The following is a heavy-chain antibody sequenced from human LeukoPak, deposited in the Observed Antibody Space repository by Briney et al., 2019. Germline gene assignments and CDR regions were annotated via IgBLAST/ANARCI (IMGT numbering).Heavy chain of an antibody. J-gene: IGHJ4*02. D-gene: IGHD2-2*01. Sequence: PGGSLRLSCAASGFTFSSYAMSWVRQAPGKGLEWVSGISGGDGSTNYAESVKGRFTISRDNSKNTLYLQMNSLRAEDTAMYYCAKDTVPYAGSAYSRVNGPLACWGLGTLVTVSS. CDR2: ISGGDGST. CDR3: AKDTVPYAGSAYSRVNGPLAC. V-gene: IGHV3-23*01. CDR1: GFTFSSYA.